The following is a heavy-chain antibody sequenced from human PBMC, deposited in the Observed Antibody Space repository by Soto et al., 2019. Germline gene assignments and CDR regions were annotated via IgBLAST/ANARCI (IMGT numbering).Heavy chain of an antibody. CDR3: ARSASSWYGYFDS. CDR1: GFTFSSYS. J-gene: IGHJ4*02. D-gene: IGHD6-13*01. V-gene: IGHV3-21*01. Sequence: EVQLVESGGGLVKPGGSLRLSCAASGFTFSSYSMNWVRQAPGKGLEWVSSISSSSSYIYYADSVKGRFTISRDNAKNSLYLQMNSLRAEDTAVYYCARSASSWYGYFDSWGQGTLVTVSS. CDR2: ISSSSSYI.